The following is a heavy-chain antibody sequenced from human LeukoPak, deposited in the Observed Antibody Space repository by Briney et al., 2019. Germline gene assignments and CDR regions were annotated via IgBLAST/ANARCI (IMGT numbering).Heavy chain of an antibody. CDR2: ISGSGGST. J-gene: IGHJ3*02. Sequence: GGSLRLSCAASGFTFSSFAMSWVRQAPGKGLEWVSAISGSGGSTYYADSVKGRFTISRDNAKHLLYVQMNSLRAEDTAVYYCARDRGYSTFDIWGQGTIVTGSS. V-gene: IGHV3-23*01. CDR3: ARDRGYSTFDI. D-gene: IGHD5-18*01. CDR1: GFTFSSFA.